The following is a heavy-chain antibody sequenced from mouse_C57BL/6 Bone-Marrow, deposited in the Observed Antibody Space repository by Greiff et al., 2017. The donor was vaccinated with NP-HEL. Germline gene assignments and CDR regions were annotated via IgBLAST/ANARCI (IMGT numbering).Heavy chain of an antibody. V-gene: IGHV1-50*01. CDR1: GYTFTSYW. CDR3: AREMITRFAY. Sequence: QVHVKQSGAELVKPGASVKLSCKASGYTFTSYWMQWVKQRPGQGLEWIGEIDPSDSYTNYNQKFKGKATLTVDTSSSTAYMQLSSLTSEDSAVYYCAREMITRFAYWGQGTLVTVSA. CDR2: IDPSDSYT. J-gene: IGHJ3*01. D-gene: IGHD2-4*01.